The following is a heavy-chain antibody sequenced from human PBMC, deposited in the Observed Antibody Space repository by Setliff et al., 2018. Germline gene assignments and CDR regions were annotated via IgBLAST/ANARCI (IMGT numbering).Heavy chain of an antibody. J-gene: IGHJ3*02. CDR3: ARNRVALYGAFDI. D-gene: IGHD5-12*01. V-gene: IGHV5-51*01. Sequence: GGSLKISCKGSGYSFSDYWIGWVRQMPGEGLEWMGIIHPSNSDTVCSPSFQGRVTISADRSITTAYLQWSSLKASDTAIYYCARNRVALYGAFDIWGQGTMVTVSS. CDR2: IHPSNSDT. CDR1: GYSFSDYW.